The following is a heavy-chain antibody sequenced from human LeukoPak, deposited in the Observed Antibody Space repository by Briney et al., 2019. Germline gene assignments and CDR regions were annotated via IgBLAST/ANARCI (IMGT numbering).Heavy chain of an antibody. CDR1: GGSISSSSYY. CDR2: IYYSGST. V-gene: IGHV4-39*01. J-gene: IGHJ4*02. Sequence: PSETLSLTRIVSGGSISSSSYYWGWIRQPPGRGLEWIGSIYYSGSTYYNPSLKSRVTISVDTSKNQFSLKLSSVTAADTAVYYCAVEYCSSTSCYDNWGQGTLVTVCS. CDR3: AVEYCSSTSCYDN. D-gene: IGHD2-2*01.